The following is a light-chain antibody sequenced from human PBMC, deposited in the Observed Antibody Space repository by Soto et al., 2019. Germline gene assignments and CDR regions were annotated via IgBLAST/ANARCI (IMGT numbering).Light chain of an antibody. J-gene: IGKJ1*01. V-gene: IGKV1-39*01. CDR2: AAS. CDR3: QQSYSTPRA. Sequence: DIQMTQSPSSLSASVGDRVTITCRASQSISSYLNWYQQKPGKAPKLLIYAASSLQSGVPSRFSGSGSGTDCTLTISSLQPEDFATYYCQQSYSTPRAVGQGTKVDIK. CDR1: QSISSY.